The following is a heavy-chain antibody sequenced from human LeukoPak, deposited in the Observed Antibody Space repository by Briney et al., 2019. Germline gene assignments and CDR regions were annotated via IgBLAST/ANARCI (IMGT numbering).Heavy chain of an antibody. D-gene: IGHD2-21*02. Sequence: GSLRLSCAASGFTVSSNYMSWIRQPAGKGLEWIGRIYTSGSTNYNPSLKSRVTISVDTSKNQFSLKLSSVTAADTAVYYCARGGYCGGDCYFYYWGQGTLVTVSS. J-gene: IGHJ4*02. V-gene: IGHV4-4*07. CDR1: GFTVSSNY. CDR3: ARGGYCGGDCYFYY. CDR2: IYTSGST.